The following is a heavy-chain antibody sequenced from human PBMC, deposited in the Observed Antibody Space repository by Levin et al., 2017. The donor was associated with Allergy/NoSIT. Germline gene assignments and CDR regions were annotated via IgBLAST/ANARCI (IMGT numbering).Heavy chain of an antibody. D-gene: IGHD3-22*01. CDR3: ARLAYDSHIDY. Sequence: SGGSLRLSCAGSGFTFSDSYMIWLRQAPGQGLEWVSYISESGRTIFHTDSVKGRFTVSRDNAKNSLSLQMNSLRAEDTAVYYCARLAYDSHIDYWGQGMLVTVSS. J-gene: IGHJ4*02. V-gene: IGHV3-11*01. CDR2: ISESGRTI. CDR1: GFTFSDSY.